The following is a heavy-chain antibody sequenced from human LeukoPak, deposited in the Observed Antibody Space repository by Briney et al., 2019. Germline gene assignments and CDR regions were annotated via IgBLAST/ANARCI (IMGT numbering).Heavy chain of an antibody. D-gene: IGHD6-13*01. Sequence: SGTLSLTCAVSSGSISSSNWWSWVRQPPGKGLEWIGEIYHSGSTNYNPSLKSRVTISVDKSKNQFSLKLRSVTAADTAVYYCARINIAADGNPLDYWGQGTPVTVSS. V-gene: IGHV4-4*02. J-gene: IGHJ4*02. CDR3: ARINIAADGNPLDY. CDR1: SGSISSSNW. CDR2: IYHSGST.